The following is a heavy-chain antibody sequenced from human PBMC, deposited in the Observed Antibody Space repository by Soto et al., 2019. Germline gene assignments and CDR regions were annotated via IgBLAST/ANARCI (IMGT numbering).Heavy chain of an antibody. Sequence: SETLSLTCTVSGGSISSYYWSWIRQPPGKGLEWIGYIYYSGSTNYNPSLKSRVTISVDTSKNQFSWKLSSVTAADTAVYYCARDLGSGSYVSPDYYYGMDVWGQGTTVTVSS. CDR1: GGSISSYY. CDR3: ARDLGSGSYVSPDYYYGMDV. J-gene: IGHJ6*02. CDR2: IYYSGST. V-gene: IGHV4-59*01. D-gene: IGHD3-10*02.